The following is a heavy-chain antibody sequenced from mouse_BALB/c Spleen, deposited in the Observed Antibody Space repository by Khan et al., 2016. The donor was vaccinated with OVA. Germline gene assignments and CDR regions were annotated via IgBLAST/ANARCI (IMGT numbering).Heavy chain of an antibody. CDR2: ISSGGST. CDR1: GFTFSNYA. Sequence: EVELVESGGGLVKPGGSLKLSCAASGFTFSNYAMPWVRQTPEKRLEWVASISSGGSTYYPDSVKGRFTISRDNARNILYLQMSSLRSEDTAMYYCARDYWFAYWGQGTLVTVSA. CDR3: ARDYWFAY. V-gene: IGHV5-6-5*01. J-gene: IGHJ3*01.